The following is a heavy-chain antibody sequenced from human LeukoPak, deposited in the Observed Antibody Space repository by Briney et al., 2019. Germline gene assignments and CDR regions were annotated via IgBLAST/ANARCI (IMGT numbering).Heavy chain of an antibody. J-gene: IGHJ4*02. D-gene: IGHD6-13*01. CDR3: AKQFRRKSSSWCDTPAESPTN. CDR1: GFTFSSYA. Sequence: GGSLRLSCAASGFTFSSYAMSWVRQAPGKGLEWVSAISGSSGNIYYADSVKGRFTISRDNAKNTLYLQMNSLRAEDTAVYYCAKQFRRKSSSWCDTPAESPTNWGQGTLVTVSS. V-gene: IGHV3-23*01. CDR2: ISGSSGNI.